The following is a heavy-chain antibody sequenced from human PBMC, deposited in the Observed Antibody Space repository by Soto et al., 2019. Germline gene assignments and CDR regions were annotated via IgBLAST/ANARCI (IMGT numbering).Heavy chain of an antibody. J-gene: IGHJ4*02. CDR1: GGSVSSSSYY. Sequence: SETLSLTCTVSGGSVSSSSYYWNWVRQPPGKGLEWIGYIYYNGNTNYNPSLKSRVTMSVDTSKNHFSLKLNSVTAADTAVYYCARGGGRMGDYWGQGTLVTVSS. CDR2: IYYNGNT. CDR3: ARGGGRMGDY. D-gene: IGHD2-15*01. V-gene: IGHV4-61*03.